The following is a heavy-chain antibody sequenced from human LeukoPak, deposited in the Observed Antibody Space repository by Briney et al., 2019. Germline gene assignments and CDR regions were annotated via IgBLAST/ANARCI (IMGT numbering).Heavy chain of an antibody. CDR2: SYSSGTT. D-gene: IGHD2-8*01. V-gene: IGHV4-4*07. J-gene: IGHJ4*02. CDR3: ARDNGGWYFDY. CDR1: GGSISIYY. Sequence: PSETLSLTCTFSGGSISIYYWSWIRQPAGKGLEWIGRSYSSGTTNYNPSLKSRVTMSVDTSKSQFSLKLTSVTAADTAVYYCARDNGGWYFDYWGQGTLVTVSS.